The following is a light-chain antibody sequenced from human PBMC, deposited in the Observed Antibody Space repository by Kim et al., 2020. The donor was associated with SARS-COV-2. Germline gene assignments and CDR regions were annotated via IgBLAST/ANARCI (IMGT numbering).Light chain of an antibody. Sequence: ASVGDRITITGRASQTIDSYLAWYQQKPGQAPKVLIYKTSRLDSGVPSRFSGSGSQTEFTLTINNLQPDDFATYYCQQYYDYSRTFGPGTKVDIK. CDR1: QTIDSY. CDR3: QQYYDYSRT. J-gene: IGKJ2*01. V-gene: IGKV1-5*03. CDR2: KTS.